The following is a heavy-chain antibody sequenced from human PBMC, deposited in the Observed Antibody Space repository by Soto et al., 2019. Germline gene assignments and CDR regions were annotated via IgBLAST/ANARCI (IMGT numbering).Heavy chain of an antibody. CDR1: GGTFSSYT. V-gene: IGHV1-69*02. J-gene: IGHJ4*02. CDR2: IIPILGIA. CDR3: ARRRDGYNGDDY. D-gene: IGHD5-12*01. Sequence: QVQLVQSGAEVKKPGSSVKVSCKASGGTFSSYTISWVRQAPGQGLEWMGRIIPILGIANYAQKFQGRVTITADKSTSTAYMELSSLRSEDTAVYYCARRRDGYNGDDYWGQETLVTVSS.